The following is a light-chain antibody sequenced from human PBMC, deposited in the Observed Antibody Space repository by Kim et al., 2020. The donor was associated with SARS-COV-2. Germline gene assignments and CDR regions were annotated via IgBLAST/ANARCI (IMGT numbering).Light chain of an antibody. J-gene: IGLJ1*01. V-gene: IGLV2-14*03. CDR2: DVN. CDR1: SSDVGGYKY. CDR3: TSFTASSTHV. Sequence: QSVLTQPASVSGSPGQSIIISCTGTSSDVGGYKYVSWYQQYPGKVPRLMIYDVNNRPSGVSNRFSGSKSGNTASLTISGLQAEDEADYYCTSFTASSTHVFGTGTKVTVL.